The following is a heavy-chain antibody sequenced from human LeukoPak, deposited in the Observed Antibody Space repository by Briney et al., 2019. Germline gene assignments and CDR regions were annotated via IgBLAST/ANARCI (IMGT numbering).Heavy chain of an antibody. V-gene: IGHV3-7*03. J-gene: IGHJ4*02. CDR1: GFTFSSYW. D-gene: IGHD4-11*01. CDR3: AKDRDSNWYPYFEY. Sequence: GGSLRLSCAASGFTFSSYWMNWARQAPGKGLEWVASINHNGNVNYYVDSVKGRFTISRDNSRNSLYLDINNLRTEDTAIYYCAKDRDSNWYPYFEYWGQGTLITVSS. CDR2: INHNGNVN.